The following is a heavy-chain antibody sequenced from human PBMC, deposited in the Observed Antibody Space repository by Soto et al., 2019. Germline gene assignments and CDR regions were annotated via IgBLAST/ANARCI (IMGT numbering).Heavy chain of an antibody. J-gene: IGHJ4*02. CDR1: GYIFTSSY. CDR2: INPGDAGT. CDR3: ARGGGTFARREGAFDY. D-gene: IGHD3-16*01. V-gene: IGHV1-46*01. Sequence: QVQLVQSGAGVRMPGASVRLSCKASGYIFTSSYLHWVRQAPGQGLEWMGLINPGDAGTAYAQKFQVRPSINTDTSTNTVYMDLTSLTSDDTAVYYCARGGGTFARREGAFDYWGQGTLVTVSS.